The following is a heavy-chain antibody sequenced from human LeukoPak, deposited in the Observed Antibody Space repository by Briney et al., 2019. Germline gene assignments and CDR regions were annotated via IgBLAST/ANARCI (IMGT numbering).Heavy chain of an antibody. CDR3: AKNGDYGAYYYYGMDV. CDR1: GFTFSGYW. Sequence: GGSLSLSCAASGFTFSGYWMHWVRQAPGKGLVWVSRINTDGSTTIYADSVKGRFTISRDNSKNTLYLQMNSLRAEDTAVYYCAKNGDYGAYYYYGMDVWRQGTTVTVSS. D-gene: IGHD4-17*01. V-gene: IGHV3-74*01. J-gene: IGHJ6*02. CDR2: INTDGSTT.